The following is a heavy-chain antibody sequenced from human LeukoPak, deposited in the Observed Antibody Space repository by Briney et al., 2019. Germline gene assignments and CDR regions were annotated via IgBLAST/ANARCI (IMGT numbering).Heavy chain of an antibody. Sequence: PSETLSLTCAVYGGSFSGYYWSWIRQPPGKGLEWIGEINHSGSTNYNPSLKSRVTISVDTSKNQFSLKLSSVTAADTAVYYCARQYSGYVFLYYYYYMDVWGKGTTVTISS. CDR1: GGSFSGYY. CDR3: ARQYSGYVFLYYYYYMDV. CDR2: INHSGST. D-gene: IGHD5-12*01. J-gene: IGHJ6*03. V-gene: IGHV4-34*01.